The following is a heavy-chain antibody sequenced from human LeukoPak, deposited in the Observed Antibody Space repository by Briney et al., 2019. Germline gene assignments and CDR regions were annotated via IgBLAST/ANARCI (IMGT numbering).Heavy chain of an antibody. CDR3: ARDVTRYGSGIDY. J-gene: IGHJ4*02. Sequence: SETLPLTCTVSGGSISSRSYYWGWIRQPPGKGLEWIGSIYYSGSTYYNPSLQSRVTISVDTSKNQFSLKLSSVTAADTAVYYCARDVTRYGSGIDYWGQGTLVTVSS. CDR1: GGSISSRSYY. CDR2: IYYSGST. D-gene: IGHD3-10*01. V-gene: IGHV4-39*07.